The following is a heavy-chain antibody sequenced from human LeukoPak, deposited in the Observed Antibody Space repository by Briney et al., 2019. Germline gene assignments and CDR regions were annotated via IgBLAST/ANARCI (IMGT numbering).Heavy chain of an antibody. CDR3: ERDYDSSGYYGPYLDH. Sequence: GGSLRLSCAASGFTFSSYEMNWVRQAPGKGLEWVSYISSSGSSIYYADSVKGRFTISRDNAKNSLYLQMNSLRAEDTAVYYCERDYDSSGYYGPYLDHWGRRTRDRVPS. J-gene: IGHJ4*02. V-gene: IGHV3-48*03. D-gene: IGHD3-22*01. CDR2: ISSSGSSI. CDR1: GFTFSSYE.